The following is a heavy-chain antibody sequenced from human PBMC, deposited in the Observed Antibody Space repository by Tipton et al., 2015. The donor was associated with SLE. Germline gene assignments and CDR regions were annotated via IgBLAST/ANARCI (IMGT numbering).Heavy chain of an antibody. CDR2: SYYSGST. Sequence: TLSLTCTVSGGSISSYYWSWFRQPPGKGLVWIGYSYYSGSTNYNPPLKSRVTITVDTTKNQFSLKLSSVTAADTAVYYCAREGYDCWSGFNGSYCYVAVWCKGTTVTVTS. J-gene: IGHJ6*03. CDR3: AREGYDCWSGFNGSYCYVAV. V-gene: IGHV4-59*01. CDR1: GGSISSYY. D-gene: IGHD3-3*01.